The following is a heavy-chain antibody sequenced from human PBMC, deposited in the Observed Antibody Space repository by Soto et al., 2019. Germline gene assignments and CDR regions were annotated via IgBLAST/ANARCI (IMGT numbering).Heavy chain of an antibody. CDR2: IWYDGSNK. J-gene: IGHJ6*02. CDR1: GFTFSSYG. D-gene: IGHD1-7*01. V-gene: IGHV3-33*01. Sequence: PGGSLRLSCAASGFTFSSYGMHWVRQAPGKGLGWVAVIWYDGSNKYYADSVKGRFTISRDNSKNTLYLQMNSLRAEDTAVYYRARDQWNYVNYYGMDVWGQGTTVTVSS. CDR3: ARDQWNYVNYYGMDV.